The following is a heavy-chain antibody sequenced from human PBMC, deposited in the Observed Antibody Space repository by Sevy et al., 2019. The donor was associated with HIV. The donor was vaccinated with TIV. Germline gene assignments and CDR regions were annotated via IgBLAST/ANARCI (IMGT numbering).Heavy chain of an antibody. Sequence: GGSLRLSCAASGFTFSSYWMSWVRQAPGKGLEWVATMKEDGSEKYYVDSVKGRFTISRDNAKNSLYVQMNSLRAEDTAVYYCVREGLGGFSYSLDCWGQGTLLTVSS. CDR1: GFTFSSYW. J-gene: IGHJ4*02. V-gene: IGHV3-7*01. CDR2: MKEDGSEK. D-gene: IGHD5-18*01. CDR3: VREGLGGFSYSLDC.